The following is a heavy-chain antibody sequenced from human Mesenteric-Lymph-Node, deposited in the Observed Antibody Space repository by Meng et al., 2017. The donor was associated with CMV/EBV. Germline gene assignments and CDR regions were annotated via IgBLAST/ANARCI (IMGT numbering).Heavy chain of an antibody. CDR1: GGSISSGAYY. J-gene: IGHJ4*02. V-gene: IGHV3-23*01. Sequence: GGSLRLSCTVSGGSISSGAYYWSWIRQHPGRGLEWVSTIGGTYGSIYYIDSVEGRFTISRDNSKNTLYLQMNSLRADDSAVYYCAKSQSLYSSGWYDYWGQGALVTVSS. CDR2: IGGTYGSI. D-gene: IGHD6-19*01. CDR3: AKSQSLYSSGWYDY.